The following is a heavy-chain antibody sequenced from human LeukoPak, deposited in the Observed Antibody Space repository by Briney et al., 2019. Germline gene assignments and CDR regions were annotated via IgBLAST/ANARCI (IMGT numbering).Heavy chain of an antibody. CDR2: INPNSGGT. J-gene: IGHJ6*03. CDR3: ARGIVGATRRDYYYYYMDV. CDR1: GYTFTGYY. Sequence: ASVKVSCKASGYTFTGYYMHLVRQAPGQGLEWMGGINPNSGGTNYAQKFQGRVTMTRATSISTAYMELSRLRSDDTAVYYCARGIVGATRRDYYYYYMDVWGKGTTVTVSS. D-gene: IGHD1-26*01. V-gene: IGHV1-2*02.